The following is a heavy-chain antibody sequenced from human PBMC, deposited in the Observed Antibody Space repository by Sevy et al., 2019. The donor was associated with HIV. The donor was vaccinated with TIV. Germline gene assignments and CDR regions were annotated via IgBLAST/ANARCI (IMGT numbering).Heavy chain of an antibody. CDR3: AREGGTRPHDY. J-gene: IGHJ4*02. CDR2: LSFGCGKI. D-gene: IGHD2-8*01. CDR1: GFAFYDYS. V-gene: IGHV3-23*01. Sequence: GGSLRLSCAASGFAFYDYSMSWIRQAPGKGLEWVATLSFGCGKINYADSVKGRFTISRDNSKNSFYLQMDNLRVEDTALYYCAREGGTRPHDYWRQRTRVTVSS.